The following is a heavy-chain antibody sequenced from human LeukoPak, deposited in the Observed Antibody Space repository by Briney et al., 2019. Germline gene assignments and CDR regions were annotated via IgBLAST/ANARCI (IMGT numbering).Heavy chain of an antibody. D-gene: IGHD1-26*01. Sequence: SETLSLTCTVSGGSISIYYWSWIRQPAGEGLEWIGRIYTSGSTNYNPSLKSRVTISVGTSKNQFSLKLSSVTAADTAVYYCARVSFGSTYFHYYYMDVWGKGTTVTISS. V-gene: IGHV4-4*07. CDR1: GGSISIYY. J-gene: IGHJ6*03. CDR2: IYTSGST. CDR3: ARVSFGSTYFHYYYMDV.